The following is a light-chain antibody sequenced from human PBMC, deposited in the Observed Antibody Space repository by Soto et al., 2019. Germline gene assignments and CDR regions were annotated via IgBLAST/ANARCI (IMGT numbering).Light chain of an antibody. Sequence: QSALTQPASVSGSPGQSITISCTGTSSDVGSYNLVSWYQQHPGKAPKLMMYEVSKRPSGVSNRFSGSKSGNTSSLTISGLQDEDEGDYSCSSSAGRSTRVFGGGTQLTVL. CDR2: EVS. V-gene: IGLV2-23*02. J-gene: IGLJ3*02. CDR1: SSDVGSYNL. CDR3: SSSAGRSTRV.